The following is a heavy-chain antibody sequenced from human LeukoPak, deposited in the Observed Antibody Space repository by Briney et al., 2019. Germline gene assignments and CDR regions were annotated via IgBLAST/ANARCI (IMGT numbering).Heavy chain of an antibody. CDR3: ARADTGTQDY. D-gene: IGHD1-1*01. J-gene: IGHJ4*02. CDR1: GFTFSTYN. Sequence: GSLRLSCTASGFTFSTYNMNWVRQAPGRGLEWVSSISSSSGYIYCADSVQGRFTISRDNAKNSLYLQMNSLRAEDTAVYYCARADTGTQDYWGQGTLVTVSS. V-gene: IGHV3-21*01. CDR2: ISSSSGYI.